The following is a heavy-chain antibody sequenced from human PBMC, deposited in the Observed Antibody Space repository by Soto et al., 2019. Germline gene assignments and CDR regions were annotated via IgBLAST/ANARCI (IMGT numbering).Heavy chain of an antibody. CDR2: IYHSGST. J-gene: IGHJ5*02. V-gene: IGHV4-38-2*01. CDR3: ARNPRGCSGGSCYSVTGPLGLRYNWFDP. Sequence: PSETLSLTCAVSGYSISSGYYWGWIRQPPGKGLEWIGSIYHSGSTYYNPSLKSRVTISVDTSKNQFSLKLSSVTAADTAVYYCARNPRGCSGGSCYSVTGPLGLRYNWFDPWGQGTLVTVSS. CDR1: GYSISSGYY. D-gene: IGHD2-15*01.